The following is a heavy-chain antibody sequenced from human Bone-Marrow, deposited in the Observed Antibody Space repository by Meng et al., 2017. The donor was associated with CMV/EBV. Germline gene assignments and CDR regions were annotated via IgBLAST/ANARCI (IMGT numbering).Heavy chain of an antibody. V-gene: IGHV3-30-3*01. D-gene: IGHD3-10*01. J-gene: IGHJ4*02. CDR1: GFTFSSYA. CDR2: ISYDGSDK. CDR3: AKDRGGSGSYEVDY. Sequence: GESLKISCAASGFTFSSYAMHWVRQAPGKGLEWVAVISYDGSDKYYADSVKGRFTISRDNSKNTLYLQMNSLRAEDTAVYYCAKDRGGSGSYEVDYWGQRTLVTVSS.